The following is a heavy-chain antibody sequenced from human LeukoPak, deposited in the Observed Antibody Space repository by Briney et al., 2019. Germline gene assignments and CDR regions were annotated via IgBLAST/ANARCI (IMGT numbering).Heavy chain of an antibody. CDR1: GFTFRTHV. CDR3: ARDRGGYCSGGSCYVGAWFDP. D-gene: IGHD2-15*01. CDR2: ISGSGGNT. J-gene: IGHJ5*02. V-gene: IGHV3-21*01. Sequence: GGSLRLSCAASGFTFRTHVMGWVRQAPGKGLEWVSSISGSGGNTYYADSVKGRFTISRDNAKNSLYLQMNSLRAEDTAVYYCARDRGGYCSGGSCYVGAWFDPWGQGTLVTVSS.